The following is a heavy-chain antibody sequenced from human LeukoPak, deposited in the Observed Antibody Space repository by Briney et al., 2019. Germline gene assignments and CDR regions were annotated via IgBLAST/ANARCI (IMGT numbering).Heavy chain of an antibody. CDR2: INHSGST. D-gene: IGHD3-10*01. CDR3: ARVLVRSVYYYGSGTPPWFDP. CDR1: GGSFSGYY. J-gene: IGHJ5*02. Sequence: SETLSLTCAVDGGSFSGYYWSWLRQPPGKGLEWIGEINHSGSTNYNPSLKSRVTISVDTSKNQFSLKLSSVTAADTAVYYCARVLVRSVYYYGSGTPPWFDPWGQGTLVTVSS. V-gene: IGHV4-34*01.